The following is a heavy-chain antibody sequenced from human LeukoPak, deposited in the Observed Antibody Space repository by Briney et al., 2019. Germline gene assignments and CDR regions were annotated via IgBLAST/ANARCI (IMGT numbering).Heavy chain of an antibody. Sequence: SETLSLTCTVSGGSISNYYWSWIRQPPGKGLEWIGYIFYSGNTNYNPSLKSRVAISVDTSKNQFSLNLSSVTAADTAVYYCARGSSFRGHVDYWGQGTLVTVSS. J-gene: IGHJ4*02. CDR1: GGSISNYY. CDR3: ARGSSFRGHVDY. V-gene: IGHV4-59*01. CDR2: IFYSGNT. D-gene: IGHD3-16*01.